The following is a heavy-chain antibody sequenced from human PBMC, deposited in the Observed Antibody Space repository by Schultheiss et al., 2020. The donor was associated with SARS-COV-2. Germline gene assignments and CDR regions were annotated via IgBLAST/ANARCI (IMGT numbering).Heavy chain of an antibody. CDR3: ARHYDSRGNNALDL. D-gene: IGHD3-22*01. V-gene: IGHV4-39*07. CDR1: GASVSSTSYY. Sequence: SETLSLTCTVSGASVSSTSYYWGWIRQPPGKGLEWIGTISNSGTSYYNPSLKSRATISVDKSKNDVSLKLTSVTAADTAVYFCARHYDSRGNNALDLWGHGTMVTVSS. J-gene: IGHJ3*01. CDR2: ISNSGTS.